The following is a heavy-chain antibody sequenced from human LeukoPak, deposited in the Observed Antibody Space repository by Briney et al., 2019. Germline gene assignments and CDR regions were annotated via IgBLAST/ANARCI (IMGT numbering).Heavy chain of an antibody. Sequence: GGSLRLSCAASGFIVSSNYMNWVRQAPGKGLEWVSVIYTGGNTYYADSVKGRFTISRGNSKNTLYLQMNSLRAEDTALYYCARDRRYYDSSGYYFHWYFDLWGRGTLVTVSS. CDR3: ARDRRYYDSSGYYFHWYFDL. CDR1: GFIVSSNY. D-gene: IGHD3-22*01. J-gene: IGHJ2*01. CDR2: IYTGGNT. V-gene: IGHV3-53*01.